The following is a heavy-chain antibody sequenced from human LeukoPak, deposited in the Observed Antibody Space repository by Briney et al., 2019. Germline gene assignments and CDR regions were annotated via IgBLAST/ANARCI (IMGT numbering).Heavy chain of an antibody. CDR1: GGSSSNTNW. V-gene: IGHV4-4*02. Sequence: SETLSLTCGVSGGSSSNTNWWSWVRQPPGQGPEWIGEISLTRLTHYNPSLESRVTVSLDKSKNQLSLNLTSVTAADTAVYYCSRENGAFSPFGWRGQGNRVTVLS. CDR2: ISLTRLT. J-gene: IGHJ4*02. CDR3: SRENGAFSPFGW. D-gene: IGHD3-9*01.